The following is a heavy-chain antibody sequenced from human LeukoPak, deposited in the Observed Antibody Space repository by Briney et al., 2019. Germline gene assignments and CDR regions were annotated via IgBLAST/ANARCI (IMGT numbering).Heavy chain of an antibody. Sequence: PSETLSLTCAVYGGSFSGYYWSWIRQPPGKVLEWIGEINHSGSTKNNPSLKSRVTISVDTSKSQFSLKLSSVTAADTAVYYCARVAAKTVDYWGQGTLVTVSS. CDR1: GGSFSGYY. CDR3: ARVAAKTVDY. J-gene: IGHJ4*02. V-gene: IGHV4-34*01. D-gene: IGHD2-15*01. CDR2: INHSGST.